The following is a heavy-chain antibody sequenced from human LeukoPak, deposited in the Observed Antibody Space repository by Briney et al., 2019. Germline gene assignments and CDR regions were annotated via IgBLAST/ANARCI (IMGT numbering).Heavy chain of an antibody. J-gene: IGHJ4*02. CDR2: IYYSGGT. V-gene: IGHV4-59*01. D-gene: IGHD5-24*01. CDR3: ARGDGYGHDY. Sequence: SETLSLTCTVSGGSISSYDWSWIRQPPGKGLEWIGYIYYSGGTNYNPSLKSRVTISVDTSKNQFSLKLSSVTAADTAVYYCARGDGYGHDYWGQGTLVTVSS. CDR1: GGSISSYD.